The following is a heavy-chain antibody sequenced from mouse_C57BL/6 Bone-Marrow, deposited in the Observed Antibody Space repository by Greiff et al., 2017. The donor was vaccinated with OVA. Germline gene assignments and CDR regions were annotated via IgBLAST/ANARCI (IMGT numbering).Heavy chain of an antibody. CDR3: VSTMVTPFAY. J-gene: IGHJ3*01. D-gene: IGHD2-2*01. CDR2: IRSKSNNYAT. V-gene: IGHV10-1*01. CDR1: GFSFNTYA. Sequence: DVMLVESGGGLVQPKGSLKLSCAASGFSFNTYAMNWVRQAPGKGLEWVARIRSKSNNYATYYADSVKDRFTISRDDSESMLYLQMNNLKTEDTAMYYCVSTMVTPFAYWGQGTLVTVSA.